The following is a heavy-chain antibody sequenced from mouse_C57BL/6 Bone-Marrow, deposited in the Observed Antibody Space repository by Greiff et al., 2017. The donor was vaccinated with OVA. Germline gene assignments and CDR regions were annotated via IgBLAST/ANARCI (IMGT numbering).Heavy chain of an antibody. CDR1: GYTFTDYY. CDR3: ARGKYGPLDY. Sequence: EVQLQQSGPELVKPGASVKISCKASGYTFTDYYMNWVKQSHGKSLEWIGDINPNNGGTSYNQKFKGKATLTVDKSSSTAYKELRSLTSEDSAVYYCARGKYGPLDYWGQGTTLTVSS. J-gene: IGHJ2*01. CDR2: INPNNGGT. D-gene: IGHD1-1*01. V-gene: IGHV1-26*01.